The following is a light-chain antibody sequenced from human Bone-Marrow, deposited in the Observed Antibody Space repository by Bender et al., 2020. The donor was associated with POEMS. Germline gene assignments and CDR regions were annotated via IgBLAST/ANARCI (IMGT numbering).Light chain of an antibody. CDR1: RSDIGSHDY. Sequence: QSALTQPASMSGSPGQSITIPCTGTRSDIGSHDYVSWYQQHPDKAPKLMIYDVNRRPSGVSDRFSGSKSGNTASLTISGLQAEDEADYFCSSYTNSDTRVFGGGTRVTV. V-gene: IGLV2-14*03. CDR3: SSYTNSDTRV. CDR2: DVN. J-gene: IGLJ3*02.